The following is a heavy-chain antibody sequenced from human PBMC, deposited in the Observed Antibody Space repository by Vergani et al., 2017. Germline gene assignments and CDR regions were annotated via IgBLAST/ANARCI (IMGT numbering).Heavy chain of an antibody. V-gene: IGHV3-23*01. CDR1: GFTFRNYA. D-gene: IGHD3-16*01. CDR2: IRDNGGTT. CDR3: ARDYGAGPPQSRRLLYDIGWFDP. J-gene: IGHJ5*02. Sequence: EVQLLESGGGLAQPGGSLRLSCAASGFTFRNYAMTWVRQAPGKGLEWVSIIRDNGGTTSYADSVKGRFTISRDNSNNLVYLQMSSVMADDTAVYYCARDYGAGPPQSRRLLYDIGWFDPWGQGTLVTVSS.